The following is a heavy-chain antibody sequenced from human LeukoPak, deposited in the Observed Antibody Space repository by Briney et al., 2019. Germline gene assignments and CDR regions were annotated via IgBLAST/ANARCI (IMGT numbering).Heavy chain of an antibody. CDR1: GGSFSGYY. V-gene: IGHV4-34*01. CDR3: ARGAWQLDPGAYYYYMDV. J-gene: IGHJ6*03. Sequence: SETLSLTCAVYGGSFSGYYWSWIRQPPGKGLEWIGEINHSRRTHYNPSLKSRVTISVDTSKNQFSLKLSSVTAADTAVYYCARGAWQLDPGAYYYYMDVWGKGTTVTVSS. D-gene: IGHD6-13*01. CDR2: INHSRRT.